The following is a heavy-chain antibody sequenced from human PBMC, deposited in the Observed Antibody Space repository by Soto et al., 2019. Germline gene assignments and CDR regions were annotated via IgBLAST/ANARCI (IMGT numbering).Heavy chain of an antibody. CDR2: ITGSGGVM. CDR1: GFDFSGSE. J-gene: IGHJ4*02. V-gene: IGHV3-48*03. D-gene: IGHD2-21*01. CDR3: AKVAPFILGSPF. Sequence: GGSLRLSCTASGFDFSGSEMNWFRQAPGKGLEWVAYITGSGGVMFHADSVKGRFSTSRDNAKNSLFLEMSDLTADDTGVYYCAKVAPFILGSPFWGQGTLVTVSS.